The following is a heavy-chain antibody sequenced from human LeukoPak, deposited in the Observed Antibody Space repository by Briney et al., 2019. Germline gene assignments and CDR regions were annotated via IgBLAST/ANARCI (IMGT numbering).Heavy chain of an antibody. V-gene: IGHV1-46*01. CDR3: ARVENFWSGYWMGY. CDR1: GYIFINNY. J-gene: IGHJ4*02. D-gene: IGHD3-3*01. Sequence: ASVKVSCKASGYIFINNYIQWVRQAPGQGLEWMGIINPSGGSTSYAQKFQGRVTMTRDTSTSTVYMELSSLRSEDTAVYYCARVENFWSGYWMGYWGQGTLVTVSS. CDR2: INPSGGST.